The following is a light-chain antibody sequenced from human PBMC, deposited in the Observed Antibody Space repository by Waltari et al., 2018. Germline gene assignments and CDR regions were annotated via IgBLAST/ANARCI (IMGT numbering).Light chain of an antibody. Sequence: QLVLTQSPSASASLGASIKLTCTLSSGHSSNVIAWLQQQPEKGPRFLMKVNSDGSHRKGDEIPDRFSGSSSGSGRYFSISSLQSEDEADYFCQTGGHGTWVFGGGTKLTVL. V-gene: IGLV4-69*01. CDR1: SGHSSNV. CDR3: QTGGHGTWV. J-gene: IGLJ3*02. CDR2: VNSDGSH.